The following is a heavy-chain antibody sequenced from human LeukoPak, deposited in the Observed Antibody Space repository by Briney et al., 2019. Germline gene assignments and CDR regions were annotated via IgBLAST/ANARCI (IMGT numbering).Heavy chain of an antibody. Sequence: SETPSLTCTVSGGSISNYYWTWIRQPPGKGLEWIGYIYNSESTNYNPSLKSRVTISVDTSKNQFSLKLRSVTAADTAVYYCARRRRIGAVGTDAFDIWGQGTMVTVSS. V-gene: IGHV4-59*08. CDR3: ARRRRIGAVGTDAFDI. D-gene: IGHD6-13*01. J-gene: IGHJ3*02. CDR1: GGSISNYY. CDR2: IYNSEST.